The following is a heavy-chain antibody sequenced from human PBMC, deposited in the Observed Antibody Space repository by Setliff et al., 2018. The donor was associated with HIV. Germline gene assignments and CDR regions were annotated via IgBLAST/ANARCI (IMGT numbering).Heavy chain of an antibody. Sequence: PSETLSLTCTVSGGSISSYYWSWIRQPPGKGLEWIGYIYTSGSTNYNPSLKSRVTISGDTSKNQFSLKLSSVTAADTAVYYCARRIDDSGSFPDKNWFDTWGQGSLVTVSS. CDR2: IYTSGST. CDR1: GGSISSYY. V-gene: IGHV4-4*09. J-gene: IGHJ5*02. D-gene: IGHD3-10*01. CDR3: ARRIDDSGSFPDKNWFDT.